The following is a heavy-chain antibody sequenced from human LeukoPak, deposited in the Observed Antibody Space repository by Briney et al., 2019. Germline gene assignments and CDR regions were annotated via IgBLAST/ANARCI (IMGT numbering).Heavy chain of an antibody. CDR3: ARDRPYGGNSLDI. CDR1: GGSISSGGYY. J-gene: IGHJ3*02. Sequence: SETLSLTCTVSGGSISSGGYYWSWIRQHPGKGLEWIGYIYYSGSTYYNPSLKSRVTISVDTSKNQFFLKLSSVTAADTAVYYCARDRPYGGNSLDIWGQGTMVTVSS. D-gene: IGHD4-23*01. V-gene: IGHV4-31*03. CDR2: IYYSGST.